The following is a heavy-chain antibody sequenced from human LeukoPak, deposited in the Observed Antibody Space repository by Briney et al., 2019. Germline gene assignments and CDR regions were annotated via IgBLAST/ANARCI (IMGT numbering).Heavy chain of an antibody. V-gene: IGHV1-2*02. CDR3: ARDPKGYGVLHSPKGGYDY. CDR1: GYTFTGYY. J-gene: IGHJ4*02. D-gene: IGHD4-17*01. CDR2: INPNSGGT. Sequence: GASVKVSCKASGYTFTGYYMHWVRQAPGQGLEWMGWINPNSGGTNYSQKFQGRVTITRDTSISTAYMELSRLRSDDTAVYYCARDPKGYGVLHSPKGGYDYWGQGTLVTVSS.